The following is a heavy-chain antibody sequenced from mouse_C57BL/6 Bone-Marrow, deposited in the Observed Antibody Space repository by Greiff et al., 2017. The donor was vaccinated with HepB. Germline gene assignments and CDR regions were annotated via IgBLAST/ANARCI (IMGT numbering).Heavy chain of an antibody. CDR3: ARGYFDY. Sequence: VQLVESGSELARPGASVKMSCKASGYTFTSYTMHWVKERPGQGLEWIGYINPSSGYTKYNQKFKDKATLTADKSSSTAYMQLSSLTSEDSAVYYCARGYFDYWGQGTTLTVSS. CDR1: GYTFTSYT. CDR2: INPSSGYT. V-gene: IGHV1-4*01. J-gene: IGHJ2*01.